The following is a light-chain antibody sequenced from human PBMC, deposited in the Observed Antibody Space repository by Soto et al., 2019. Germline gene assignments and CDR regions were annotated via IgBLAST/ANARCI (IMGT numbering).Light chain of an antibody. CDR3: QQLKSYPLT. CDR2: AAS. CDR1: QGISGY. Sequence: DIQLTQSPSFLSASVGDRVTITCRASQGISGYLAWYQQKPGKAPRLLISAASTWQSGVPSRFSGSRSGTEFTLIISSLQPEDSATYFCQQLKSYPLTFGQGTKLEI. V-gene: IGKV1-9*01. J-gene: IGKJ2*01.